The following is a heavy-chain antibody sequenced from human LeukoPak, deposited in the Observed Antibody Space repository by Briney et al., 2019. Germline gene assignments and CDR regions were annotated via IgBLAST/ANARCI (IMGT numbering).Heavy chain of an antibody. J-gene: IGHJ3*02. CDR3: AREAVGATDAFDI. CDR2: ISAYDGNT. Sequence: ASMKVSCKASGYTFTSYGIIWVRQAPGQGLEWMGWISAYDGNTNYAQSLQGRVTMTTDTSTSTAYMELRSLRSDDTAVYYRAREAVGATDAFDIWGQGTMVTVSS. D-gene: IGHD1-26*01. V-gene: IGHV1-18*01. CDR1: GYTFTSYG.